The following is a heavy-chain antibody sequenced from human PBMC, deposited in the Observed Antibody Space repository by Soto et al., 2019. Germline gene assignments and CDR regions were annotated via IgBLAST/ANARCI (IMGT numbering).Heavy chain of an antibody. Sequence: QVQLQESGPGLVKPSETLSLTCTVSGGSVSSGNYYWSWIRQSPVKGLEWIGYIFYSGSTNYNPSLKGRVTISVDTSKNQFSLKLRSVTAADTAVYYCARDVTTSGRHPPESTWGQGTLVTVS. CDR2: IFYSGST. V-gene: IGHV4-61*01. CDR1: GGSVSSGNYY. J-gene: IGHJ5*02. CDR3: ARDVTTSGRHPPEST. D-gene: IGHD6-19*01.